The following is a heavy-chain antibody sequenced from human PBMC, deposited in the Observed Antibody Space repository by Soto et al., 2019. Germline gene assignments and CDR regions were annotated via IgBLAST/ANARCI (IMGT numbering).Heavy chain of an antibody. CDR3: AKIGEYVWGSYRPCY. V-gene: IGHV3-23*01. D-gene: IGHD3-16*02. CDR2: ISGSGGST. CDR1: GFTFSSYA. J-gene: IGHJ4*02. Sequence: PGGSLRLSCAASGFTFSSYAMSWVRQTPGKGLEWASAISGSGGSTYYADSVKGRFTISRDNSKNTLYLQMNSLRAEDTAVYYCAKIGEYVWGSYRPCYWGQGTLVTVSS.